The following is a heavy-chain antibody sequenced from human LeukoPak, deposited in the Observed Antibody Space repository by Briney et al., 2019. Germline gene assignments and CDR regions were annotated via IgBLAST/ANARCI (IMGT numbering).Heavy chain of an antibody. V-gene: IGHV1-58*02. Sequence: ASVKVSCKASGFTFTSSAMQWVRQARGQRLEWIGWIVVGSGNTNYAQKFQERVTITRDMSTSTAYMELSSLRSEDTAVYYCARVSSEFRGPPSYYYYGMDVWGQGTTVTVSS. J-gene: IGHJ6*02. CDR3: ARVSSEFRGPPSYYYYGMDV. CDR1: GFTFTSSA. CDR2: IVVGSGNT. D-gene: IGHD6-13*01.